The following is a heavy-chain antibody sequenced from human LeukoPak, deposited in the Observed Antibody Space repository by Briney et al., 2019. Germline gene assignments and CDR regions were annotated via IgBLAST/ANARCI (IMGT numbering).Heavy chain of an antibody. J-gene: IGHJ4*02. V-gene: IGHV3-48*01. CDR2: ISSSSSTI. CDR1: GFTFSSYS. Sequence: GGSLRLSCAASGFTFSSYSMNWVRQAPGKGLEWVSYISSSSSTIYYADSVKGRFTISRDNAKNSLYLQMNSLGAEDTAVYYCARDPPLIAAAGTGAVDYWGQGTLVTVSS. D-gene: IGHD6-13*01. CDR3: ARDPPLIAAAGTGAVDY.